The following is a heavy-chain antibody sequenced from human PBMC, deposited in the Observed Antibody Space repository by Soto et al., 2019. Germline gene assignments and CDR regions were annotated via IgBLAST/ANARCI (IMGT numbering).Heavy chain of an antibody. V-gene: IGHV1-69*13. CDR3: ARDSRADFWSGYYQKPLPAYYYYGMDV. J-gene: IGHJ6*02. CDR2: IIPIFGTA. D-gene: IGHD3-3*01. Sequence: SVKVSCKASGGTFSSYAISWVRQAPGQGLEWMGGIIPIFGTANYAQKFQGRVTITADESTSTAYMELSSLRSEDTAVYYCARDSRADFWSGYYQKPLPAYYYYGMDVWGQGTTVTAP. CDR1: GGTFSSYA.